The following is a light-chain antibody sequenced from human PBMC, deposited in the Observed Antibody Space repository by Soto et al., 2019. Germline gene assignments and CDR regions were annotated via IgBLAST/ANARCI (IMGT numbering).Light chain of an antibody. CDR2: GAS. CDR3: QQYSNSLST. CDR1: QSVSSRD. Sequence: EIVLTQSPGTLSLSPGERATLSCRASQSVSSRDLAWYQQKPGQAPRLLMYGASSRATGIPDRFSGSGSGTDFTLTISRLEPEDFAVYYCQQYSNSLSTFGQGTKVEIK. J-gene: IGKJ1*01. V-gene: IGKV3-20*01.